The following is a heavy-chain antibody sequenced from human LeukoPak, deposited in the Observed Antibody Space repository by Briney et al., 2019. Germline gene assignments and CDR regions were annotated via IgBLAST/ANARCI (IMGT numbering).Heavy chain of an antibody. CDR2: IYSGGNT. Sequence: QPGGSLRLSCAASGFTVSRSYMSWVRQAPGKGLEWVSVIYSGGNTYYADSVKGRFTISRDNSKNTLYLQMNSLRAEDTAVYYCARVYYGSGSLYYYYYYMDVWGKGTTVTISS. CDR1: GFTVSRSY. CDR3: ARVYYGSGSLYYYYYYMDV. J-gene: IGHJ6*03. D-gene: IGHD3-10*01. V-gene: IGHV3-53*01.